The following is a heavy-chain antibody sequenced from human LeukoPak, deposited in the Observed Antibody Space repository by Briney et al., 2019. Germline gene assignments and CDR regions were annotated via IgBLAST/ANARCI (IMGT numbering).Heavy chain of an antibody. J-gene: IGHJ5*02. Sequence: ASVTVSCKASGYTFTDYYMHWVRQAPGQGLEWMGWIDTKSGGTVYAQNFQGRVTMTRDTSISTAYMELSSLRSDDTAVYYCARGVGSSWFDPWGQGALVTVSS. CDR2: IDTKSGGT. V-gene: IGHV1-2*02. CDR1: GYTFTDYY. CDR3: ARGVGSSWFDP. D-gene: IGHD1-26*01.